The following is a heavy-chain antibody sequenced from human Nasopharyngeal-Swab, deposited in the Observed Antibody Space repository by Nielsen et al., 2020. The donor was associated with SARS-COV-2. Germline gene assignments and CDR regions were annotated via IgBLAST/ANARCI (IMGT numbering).Heavy chain of an antibody. Sequence: SDTLSLTFTVSGGSISPYYWGWIRQPPGKVLEWIGYLYYSGSTNYNPSLKSRLTISVDRSKNQFSLRLSSVTAADTAVYYCARHFRGGDVWGNGTTVTVSS. D-gene: IGHD3-10*01. CDR2: LYYSGST. V-gene: IGHV4-59*08. J-gene: IGHJ6*04. CDR1: GGSISPYY. CDR3: ARHFRGGDV.